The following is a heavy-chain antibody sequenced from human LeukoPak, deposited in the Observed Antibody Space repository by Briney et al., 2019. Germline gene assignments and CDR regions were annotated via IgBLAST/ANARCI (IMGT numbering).Heavy chain of an antibody. CDR2: INHSGST. CDR3: ARGGGGMRIYGKNWFDP. Sequence: SETLSLTCAVYGGSFSGYYWSWIRQPPGKGLEWIGEINHSGSTSNNPSLKSRVTISVDTSKNQFSLKLSSVTAADTAVYYCARGGGGMRIYGKNWFDPWGQGTLVTVSS. CDR1: GGSFSGYY. J-gene: IGHJ5*02. V-gene: IGHV4-34*01. D-gene: IGHD3-16*01.